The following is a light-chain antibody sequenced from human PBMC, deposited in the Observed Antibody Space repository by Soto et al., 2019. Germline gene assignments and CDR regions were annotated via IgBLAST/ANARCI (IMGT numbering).Light chain of an antibody. CDR2: AAS. CDR1: QSISSY. Sequence: IQMTQSPSSLSASLGDRVTITCRASQSISSYLNWYQQKPGKAPKLLIHAASSLQSGVPSRFSGSGSGTDFTLTISSLQPEDFATYYCQQSYSTPWTFGQGTKVDI. V-gene: IGKV1-39*01. CDR3: QQSYSTPWT. J-gene: IGKJ1*01.